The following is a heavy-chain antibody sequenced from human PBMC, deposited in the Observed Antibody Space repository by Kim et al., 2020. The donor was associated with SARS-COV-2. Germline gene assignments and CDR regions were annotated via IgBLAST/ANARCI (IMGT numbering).Heavy chain of an antibody. J-gene: IGHJ5*02. CDR1: GYSFTSYW. CDR2: IDPSDSYT. V-gene: IGHV5-10-1*01. CDR3: ARLSGRYLAYPGVAT. D-gene: IGHD3-9*01. Sequence: GESLKISCKGSGYSFTSYWISWVRQMPGKGLEWMGRIDPSDSYTNYSPSFQGHVTISADKSISTAYLQWSSLKASDTAMYYCARLSGRYLAYPGVATWGQGTLVTVSS.